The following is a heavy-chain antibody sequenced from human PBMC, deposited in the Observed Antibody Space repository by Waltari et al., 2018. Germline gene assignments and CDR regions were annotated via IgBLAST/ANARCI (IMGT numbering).Heavy chain of an antibody. CDR3: ARDYPAAHVFDY. D-gene: IGHD2-15*01. CDR2: MYYTGTA. CDR1: GASITTYY. J-gene: IGHJ4*02. V-gene: IGHV4-59*01. Sequence: QVQLQESGPGLVKPSETLSLTCTVSGASITTYYYSWIRQSPGKGLQWIGSMYYTGTAYYNPSLKCRVTISLDTSKNQFSLSLTSVTTADTAVYYCARDYPAAHVFDYWGQGTVVAVSS.